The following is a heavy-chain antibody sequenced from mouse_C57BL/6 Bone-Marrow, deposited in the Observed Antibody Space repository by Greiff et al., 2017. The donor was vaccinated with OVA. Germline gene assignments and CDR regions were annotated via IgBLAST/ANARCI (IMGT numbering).Heavy chain of an antibody. D-gene: IGHD2-4*01. CDR1: GYAFSSSW. Sequence: VQVVESGPELVKPGASVKISCKASGYAFSSSWMNWVKQRPGKGLEWIGRIYPGDGDTNYNGKFKGKATLTADKSSSTAYMQRSSLTSEDSAVYFCARCDYDGDYWGQGTTLTVSS. J-gene: IGHJ2*01. CDR2: IYPGDGDT. CDR3: ARCDYDGDY. V-gene: IGHV1-82*01.